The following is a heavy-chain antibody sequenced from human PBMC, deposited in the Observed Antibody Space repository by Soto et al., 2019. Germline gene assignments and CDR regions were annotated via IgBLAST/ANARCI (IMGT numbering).Heavy chain of an antibody. CDR1: GGSISSGDYY. V-gene: IGHV4-30-4*01. D-gene: IGHD3-3*01. Sequence: PSETLSLTCTVSGGSISSGDYYWSWIRQPPGKGLEWIGHIYNSGITYYNPSLKSRVVISIDTSRNQFSLRLNSLTAADRAVYFCARGVTVFGLVSRFWFDPWGQGTVVTVSS. CDR2: IYNSGIT. CDR3: ARGVTVFGLVSRFWFDP. J-gene: IGHJ5*02.